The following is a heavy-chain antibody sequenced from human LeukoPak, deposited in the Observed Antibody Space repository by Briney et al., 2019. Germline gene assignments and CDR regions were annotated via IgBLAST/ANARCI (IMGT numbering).Heavy chain of an antibody. Sequence: GGSLRLSCVASGFTFSSYSLNWVRQAPGKGLEWVSSISSSSSYIYYADSVKGRFTISRDKSSLYLQMNSLRAEDTAVYYCARVGYDRSGYSAFDIWGQGTMVTVSS. V-gene: IGHV3-21*06. CDR1: GFTFSSYS. D-gene: IGHD3-22*01. CDR3: ARVGYDRSGYSAFDI. CDR2: ISSSSSYI. J-gene: IGHJ3*02.